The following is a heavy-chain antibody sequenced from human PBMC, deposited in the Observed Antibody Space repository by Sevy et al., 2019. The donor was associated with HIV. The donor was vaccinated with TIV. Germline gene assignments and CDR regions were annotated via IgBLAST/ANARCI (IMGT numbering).Heavy chain of an antibody. V-gene: IGHV3-11*01. CDR3: ARAIAAPRGMDV. Sequence: GGSLRLSCVASGFALSDYYMSWIRQAPGKGLQWISYISGSGDTIYYADSVKGRFTISRDNAKNSLFLQMNSLRAEDTAVYYCARAIAAPRGMDVWGQGTTVTVSS. D-gene: IGHD6-13*01. J-gene: IGHJ6*02. CDR1: GFALSDYY. CDR2: ISGSGDTI.